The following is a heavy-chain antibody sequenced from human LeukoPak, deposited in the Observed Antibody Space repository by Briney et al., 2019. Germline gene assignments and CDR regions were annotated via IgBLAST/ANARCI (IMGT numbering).Heavy chain of an antibody. V-gene: IGHV4-39*01. Sequence: SETLSLTCTVFGGSISGSFYYWGWIRQPPGKGLEWIGSIYYSGSTYYNPSLKSRVTISVDTSKNQFSLNLSSVTAADTAVYYCARRGLIDYWGQGTLVTVSS. J-gene: IGHJ4*02. CDR3: ARRGLIDY. CDR1: GGSISGSFYY. CDR2: IYYSGST. D-gene: IGHD3/OR15-3a*01.